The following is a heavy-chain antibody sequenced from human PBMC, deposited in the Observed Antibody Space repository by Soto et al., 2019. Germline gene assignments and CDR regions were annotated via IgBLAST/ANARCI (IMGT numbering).Heavy chain of an antibody. J-gene: IGHJ4*02. CDR3: ARGGGPYPDY. CDR1: GGSFSGYY. V-gene: IGHV4-34*01. Sequence: QVQLQQWGAGLLKPSETLSLTCAVYGGSFSGYYWSWIRLPPGTGLGWVGEINQSGSTNYNPYLKSRVTISVDTSRNQFSLKLSSVTAADTGVYYCARGGGPYPDYWGQGTLVTVSS. CDR2: INQSGST.